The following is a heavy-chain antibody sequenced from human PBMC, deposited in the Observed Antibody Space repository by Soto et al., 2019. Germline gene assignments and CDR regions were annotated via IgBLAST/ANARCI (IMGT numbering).Heavy chain of an antibody. Sequence: QLQLQESGPGLVKPSETLSLTCTVSGGSISSSSYYWGWIRQPPGKGLEWIGSIYYSGSTYYNPSLKSRVTIPVDTSKNPFTLKLSSATAADTAAYSCARSIAAGPGSYFDYWGQGTLVTVSS. D-gene: IGHD6-6*01. CDR1: GGSISSSSYY. CDR2: IYYSGST. CDR3: ARSIAAGPGSYFDY. J-gene: IGHJ4*02. V-gene: IGHV4-39*01.